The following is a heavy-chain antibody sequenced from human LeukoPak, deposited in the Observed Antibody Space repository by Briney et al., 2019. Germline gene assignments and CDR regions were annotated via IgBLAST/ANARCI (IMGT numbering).Heavy chain of an antibody. CDR2: IYSGGDT. D-gene: IGHD4-11*01. Sequence: PSETLSLTCAVYGGSFSGYYWSWIRQPPGKGLEWVSLIYSGGDTDYADSVKGRFTISRDNSKNILYLQMNSLRVDDTAVYYCARDPPAVLTNTYGWGQGTLVSVSS. V-gene: IGHV3-66*01. CDR3: ARDPPAVLTNTYG. CDR1: GGSFSGYY. J-gene: IGHJ1*01.